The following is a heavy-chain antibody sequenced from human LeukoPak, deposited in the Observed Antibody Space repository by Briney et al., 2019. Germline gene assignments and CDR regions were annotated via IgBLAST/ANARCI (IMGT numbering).Heavy chain of an antibody. V-gene: IGHV4-4*07. D-gene: IGHD5-18*01. J-gene: IGHJ4*02. Sequence: SETLSLTCTVSGGSISGAYWSWTRQPAGKGLEWIGRIFSSGNSSYNPSLKSRVTMSVDTSKNQFSLKLSSVTAADTAVYYCARRSRYSDYVDLWGQGTLVTVSS. CDR2: IFSSGNS. CDR3: ARRSRYSDYVDL. CDR1: GGSISGAY.